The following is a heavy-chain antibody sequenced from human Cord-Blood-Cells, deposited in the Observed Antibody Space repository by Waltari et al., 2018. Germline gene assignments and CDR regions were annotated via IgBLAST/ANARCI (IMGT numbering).Heavy chain of an antibody. J-gene: IGHJ5*02. Sequence: QITLKESGPTLVKPTQTLTLTCTFSGFSLSTSGVGVVWIRQPPGKALEWLAVIYWDDDKHYSPSLKSSLTIAKDTSKNQVVITRTNMYPVDTATYYCAHRTTGNNWFDPWGQGTLVTVSS. V-gene: IGHV2-5*02. D-gene: IGHD1-1*01. CDR2: IYWDDDK. CDR3: AHRTTGNNWFDP. CDR1: GFSLSTSGVG.